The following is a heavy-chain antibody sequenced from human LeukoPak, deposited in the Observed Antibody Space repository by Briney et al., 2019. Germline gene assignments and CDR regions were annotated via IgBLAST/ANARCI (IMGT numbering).Heavy chain of an antibody. CDR2: ISSSSSTI. J-gene: IGHJ4*02. V-gene: IGHV3-48*04. CDR3: ARRYDYVWGSYRWYYFDY. CDR1: GFTFSSYS. Sequence: GGSLRLSCAASGFTFSSYSMNWVRQAPGKGLEWVSYISSSSSTIYYADSVKGRFTISRDNAKNSLYLQMNSLRAEDTAVYYCARRYDYVWGSYRWYYFDYWGQGTLVTVSS. D-gene: IGHD3-16*02.